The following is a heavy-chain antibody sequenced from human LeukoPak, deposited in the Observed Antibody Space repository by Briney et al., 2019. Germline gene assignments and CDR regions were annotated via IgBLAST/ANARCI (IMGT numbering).Heavy chain of an antibody. Sequence: PGGSLRLSCAASGFTFSSYAMSWVRQAPGKGLEWVSAISGSGGTTYYADSVKGRFTISRDNSKNTLYLQMNSLRAQDAAVYYWAKGDILTGYYSYWGQGTLVTVSS. J-gene: IGHJ4*02. V-gene: IGHV3-23*01. CDR1: GFTFSSYA. CDR2: ISGSGGTT. CDR3: AKGDILTGYYSY. D-gene: IGHD3-9*01.